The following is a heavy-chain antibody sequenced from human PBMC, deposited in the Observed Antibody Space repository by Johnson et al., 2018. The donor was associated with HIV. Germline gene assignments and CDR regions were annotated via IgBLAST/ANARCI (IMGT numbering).Heavy chain of an antibody. Sequence: VQLVESGGGLIQPGGSLRLSCAASGFTVSSNYMSWVRQAPGKGLEWVSVIYSGGSTFYAASVKGRFTISRDNSKNTLYLQMNNLRAEDTAVYYCARDFRAAAGNDAFDIWGQGTVVTVSS. CDR2: IYSGGST. D-gene: IGHD6-13*01. CDR3: ARDFRAAAGNDAFDI. V-gene: IGHV3-53*01. J-gene: IGHJ3*02. CDR1: GFTVSSNY.